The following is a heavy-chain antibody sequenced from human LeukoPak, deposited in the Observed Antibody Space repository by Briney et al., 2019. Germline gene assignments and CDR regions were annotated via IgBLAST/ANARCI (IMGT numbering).Heavy chain of an antibody. CDR2: IYSGGTT. D-gene: IGHD2-15*01. J-gene: IGHJ4*02. CDR3: ARGGYCSGGNCYGYFDY. CDR1: GFTVSNNY. Sequence: QPGGSLRLSCAASGFTVSNNYMSWVRQAPGKGLEWVSVIYSGGTTYYADSVEGRFTISRDNSKNTLYLLMNSLRAEDTAVYYCARGGYCSGGNCYGYFDYWGQGTLVTVSS. V-gene: IGHV3-66*01.